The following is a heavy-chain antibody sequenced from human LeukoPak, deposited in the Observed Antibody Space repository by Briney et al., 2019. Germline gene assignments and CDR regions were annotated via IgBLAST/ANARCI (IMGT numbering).Heavy chain of an antibody. CDR1: GGSFSGYY. CDR3: ARLHAAAAGFDY. J-gene: IGHJ4*02. Sequence: SETLSLTCAVYGGSFSGYYWSWIRQPPGKGLEWIGEINHSGSTNYNPSLKSRVTISVDTSKNQFSLKLSSVTAADTAVYYCARLHAAAAGFDYWGQGTLVTVSS. CDR2: INHSGST. V-gene: IGHV4-34*01. D-gene: IGHD6-13*01.